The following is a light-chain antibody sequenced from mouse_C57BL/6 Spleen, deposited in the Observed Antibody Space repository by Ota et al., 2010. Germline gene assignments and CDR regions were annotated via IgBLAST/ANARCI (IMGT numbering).Light chain of an antibody. V-gene: IGKV6-23*01. Sequence: DIVMTQSXKFMSTSVGDRVSITCKASQDVSTAVAWYQQKPGQSPKLLIYWASTRHTGVPDRFTGSGSGTDFTLTISNVQSEDLADYFCQQYSSYPFTFGSGTKLEIK. J-gene: IGKJ4*01. CDR3: QQYSSYPFT. CDR2: WAS. CDR1: QDVSTA.